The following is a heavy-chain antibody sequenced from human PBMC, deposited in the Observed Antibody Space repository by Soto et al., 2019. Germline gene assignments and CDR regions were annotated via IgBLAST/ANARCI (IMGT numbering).Heavy chain of an antibody. J-gene: IGHJ6*02. Sequence: PSDSLSLTCPVSGGSFSGYYWSWMRQPPGKGLEWIGEINHSGVTNYKPSLKRRVTISVDTSKNQFSLQLKSVTAADTALYYCARSSGSYYYAMDVWGQGSTDT. CDR2: INHSGVT. V-gene: IGHV4-34*01. CDR3: ARSSGSYYYAMDV. D-gene: IGHD6-19*01. CDR1: GGSFSGYY.